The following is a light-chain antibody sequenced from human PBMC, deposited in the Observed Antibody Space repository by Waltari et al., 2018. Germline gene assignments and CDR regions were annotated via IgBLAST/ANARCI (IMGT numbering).Light chain of an antibody. V-gene: IGKV1-9*01. J-gene: IGKJ5*01. CDR3: QQLNSYPIT. CDR1: QDISSH. CDR2: GAS. Sequence: VTITCRASQDISSHLAWYQKNPGKAPKLLVYGASTLGSGVPSGFSGGGSGTEFTLTISSLQPEDFATYYCQQLNSYPITFGQGTRLEIK.